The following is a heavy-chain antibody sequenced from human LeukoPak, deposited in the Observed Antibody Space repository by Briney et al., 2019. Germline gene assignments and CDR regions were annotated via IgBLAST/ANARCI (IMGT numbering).Heavy chain of an antibody. D-gene: IGHD2-15*01. CDR3: ARELGYCSGGSCYQFDY. J-gene: IGHJ4*02. Sequence: SETLSLTCAVSGYSISSGYYWGWIRQPPGKGLEWIGGIYHSGSTYYNPSLKSRVTISVDTSKNEFFLKLSSVTAADTAVYYCARELGYCSGGSCYQFDYWGQGTLVTVSS. CDR1: GYSISSGYY. V-gene: IGHV4-38-2*01. CDR2: IYHSGST.